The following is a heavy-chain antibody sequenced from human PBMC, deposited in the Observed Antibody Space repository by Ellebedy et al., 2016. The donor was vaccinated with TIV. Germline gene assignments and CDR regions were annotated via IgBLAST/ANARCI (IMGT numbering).Heavy chain of an antibody. J-gene: IGHJ6*02. D-gene: IGHD1-26*01. V-gene: IGHV3-23*01. CDR1: GITLNNYA. CDR2: ISCSGGSA. CDR3: AKGVGVGWFYYGLDV. Sequence: PGGSLRLSCAASGITLNNYAVNWVRHAPGKGLVWVSAISCSGGSAAYTDSVKGRFNISRDNSKNTIYLQMNNLRAEDTAVYYCAKGVGVGWFYYGLDVWGQGTTVTVSS.